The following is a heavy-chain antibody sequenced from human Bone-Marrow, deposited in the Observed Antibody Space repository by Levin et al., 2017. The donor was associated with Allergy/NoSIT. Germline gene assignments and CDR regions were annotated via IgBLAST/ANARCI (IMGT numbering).Heavy chain of an antibody. CDR3: VRVDGGGNYFDS. J-gene: IGHJ4*02. CDR2: IYYTGST. V-gene: IGHV4-39*01. D-gene: IGHD3-16*01. Sequence: SQTLSLTCTVSGGSVSSSSNYWGWIRQSPAKGLEWIGSIYYTGSTYYNPSLKSRVTISVDTSKNQFSLKLTSVTAADTALYYCVRVDGGGNYFDSWGQGTLVTVYS. CDR1: GGSVSSSSNY.